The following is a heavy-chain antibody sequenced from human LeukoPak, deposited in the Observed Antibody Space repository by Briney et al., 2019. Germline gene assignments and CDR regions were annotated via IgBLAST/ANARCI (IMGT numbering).Heavy chain of an antibody. CDR3: ARRAGAYSHPYDY. CDR1: GFTFSSSW. V-gene: IGHV3-7*01. Sequence: GGSLRLSCAASGFTFSSSWMSWVRQAPGKGLEWVANIDQDGSEKYFMDSVKGRFTIPRDNAKKSLYLQMNSLRVEDTAVYYCARRAGAYSHPYDYWGQGTLVTVSS. CDR2: IDQDGSEK. J-gene: IGHJ4*02. D-gene: IGHD4/OR15-4a*01.